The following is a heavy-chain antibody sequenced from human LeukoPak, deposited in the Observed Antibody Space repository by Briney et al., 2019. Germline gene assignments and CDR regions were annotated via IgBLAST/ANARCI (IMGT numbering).Heavy chain of an antibody. CDR2: IDCDGSST. Sequence: GGSLRLLCGASGSARRSCRVLGMRGGRGEALVGGSRIDCDGSSTRYADREEGRLTISRDHAKYALYVKMNSQRGEDRVVSYCARSYYDILTGYWVADTFDIWGQGTKVTVSS. D-gene: IGHD3-9*01. V-gene: IGHV3-74*01. J-gene: IGHJ3*02. CDR1: GSARRSCR. CDR3: ARSYYDILTGYWVADTFDI.